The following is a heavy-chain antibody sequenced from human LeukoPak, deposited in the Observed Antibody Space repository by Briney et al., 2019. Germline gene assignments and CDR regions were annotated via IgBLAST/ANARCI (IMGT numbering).Heavy chain of an antibody. Sequence: ASVKVSCKASGYTFTSYAMNWVRQAPGQGLEWMGWINTNTGNPTYAQGFTGRFVFSLDTSVSTAYLQISSLMAEDTAVYYCAREYSIFGVVSYTSFDYWGQGTLVTVSS. CDR3: AREYSIFGVVSYTSFDY. D-gene: IGHD3-3*01. V-gene: IGHV7-4-1*02. CDR1: GYTFTSYA. J-gene: IGHJ4*02. CDR2: INTNTGNP.